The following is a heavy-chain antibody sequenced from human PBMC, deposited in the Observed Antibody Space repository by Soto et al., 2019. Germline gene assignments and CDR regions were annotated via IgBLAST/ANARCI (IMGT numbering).Heavy chain of an antibody. CDR1: GFSFGSYA. V-gene: IGHV3-23*01. CDR2: IGGSGGHT. D-gene: IGHD4-17*01. CDR3: AKGGPTVIYFDH. Sequence: VQLLESGGGLVQPGGSLRLYCAASGFSFGSYAMSWVRQAPGKGLEWVSSIGGSGGHTHYAESVQGRFIISRDDSKKTLSLEMNSLTVDDTAVYFCAKGGPTVIYFDHWGQGRLVSVSS. J-gene: IGHJ4*02.